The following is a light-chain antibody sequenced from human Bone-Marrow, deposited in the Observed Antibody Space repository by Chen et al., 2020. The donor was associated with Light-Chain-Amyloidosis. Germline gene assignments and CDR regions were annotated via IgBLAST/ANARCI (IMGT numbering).Light chain of an antibody. Sequence: QSALTQPASVSGSPGQSITISCTGATSDIGTYDFVSWYQQFPDRAPKLIIFNISVRSSGTSRLFSGSKSGNTASLTISGLQPDDEGVYFCASYAKGNIVVFGGGSTLTV. CDR2: NIS. CDR1: TSDIGTYDF. V-gene: IGLV2-23*02. CDR3: ASYAKGNIVV. J-gene: IGLJ2*01.